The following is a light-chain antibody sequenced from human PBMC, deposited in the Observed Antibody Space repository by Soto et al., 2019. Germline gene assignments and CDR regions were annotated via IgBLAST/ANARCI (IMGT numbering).Light chain of an antibody. Sequence: EIVLTQSPGTLSLSPGERATLSCRASQSVSSNYLAWYQQKPGQAPRLLIYGASSRATGIPDRFSGSGSGTDFTLTISSLEPEDFAVYYCLQRSNWPYTFGQGTKLEIK. CDR2: GAS. V-gene: IGKV3D-20*02. CDR1: QSVSSNY. J-gene: IGKJ2*01. CDR3: LQRSNWPYT.